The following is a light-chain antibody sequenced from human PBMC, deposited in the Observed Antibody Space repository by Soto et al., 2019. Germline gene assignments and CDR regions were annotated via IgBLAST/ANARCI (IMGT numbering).Light chain of an antibody. J-gene: IGKJ4*01. CDR1: RSISTY. CDR2: EAL. Sequence: ETVLTQSPATLSLSPGERATLSCRASRSISTYLAWYQQKPGQAPRLLIYEALNRATGIPARFSGSGSGTDFTLTISSLEPEDFAVYYCQQYGSSLGVTFGGGTKVDIK. V-gene: IGKV3-11*01. CDR3: QQYGSSLGVT.